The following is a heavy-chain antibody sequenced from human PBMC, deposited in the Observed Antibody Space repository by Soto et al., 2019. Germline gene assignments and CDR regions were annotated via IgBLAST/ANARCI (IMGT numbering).Heavy chain of an antibody. J-gene: IGHJ5*02. Sequence: EVQLVESGGGLVKPGGSLRLSCAASGFTFSSYSMNWVRQAPGKGLEWVTSISRSSSYTYYADSVKGRFTISRDNAKNSLYLQMNSLRAEDTAVYYCARDLHDYVSFRFDPWGQGTLVTVSS. CDR2: ISRSSSYT. D-gene: IGHD3-16*01. CDR3: ARDLHDYVSFRFDP. V-gene: IGHV3-21*01. CDR1: GFTFSSYS.